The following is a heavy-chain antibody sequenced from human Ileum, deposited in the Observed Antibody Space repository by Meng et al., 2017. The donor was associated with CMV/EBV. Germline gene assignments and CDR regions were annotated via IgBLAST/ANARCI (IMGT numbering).Heavy chain of an antibody. Sequence: RHGSGPGPVEPSGTRSPPCPGSGGSIISGRHFWGWIRQAPGKGLEWIATVHYTETTHYNPSLRSRITISVDTAKNQISLKVSSLTAADTAIYYCAADISTAWFYYWGQGSLVTVSS. V-gene: IGHV4-39*07. J-gene: IGHJ4*02. CDR2: VHYTETT. CDR3: AADISTAWFYY. D-gene: IGHD2-2*01. CDR1: GGSIISGRHF.